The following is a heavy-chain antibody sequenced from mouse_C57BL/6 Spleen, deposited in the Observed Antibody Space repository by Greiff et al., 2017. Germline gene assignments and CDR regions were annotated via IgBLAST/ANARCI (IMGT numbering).Heavy chain of an antibody. CDR2: IDPSDSET. CDR3: ARGLPLYWYFDV. Sequence: QVQLQQSGAELVRPGSSVKLSCKASGYTFTSYWMHWVKQRPIQGLEWIGNIDPSDSETHYNQKFKDKATLAVDKSSSTAYMQLSSLTSEDSAVYYCARGLPLYWYFDVWGTGTTVTVSS. V-gene: IGHV1-52*01. CDR1: GYTFTSYW. J-gene: IGHJ1*03. D-gene: IGHD2-2*01.